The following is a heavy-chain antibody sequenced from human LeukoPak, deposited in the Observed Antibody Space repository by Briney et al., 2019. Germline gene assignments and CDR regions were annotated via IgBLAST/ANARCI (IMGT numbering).Heavy chain of an antibody. J-gene: IGHJ4*02. CDR1: GFTFSSYA. CDR2: ISGSGGST. D-gene: IGHD3-3*01. V-gene: IGHV3-23*01. Sequence: GGSLGLSCAASGFTFSSYAMSWVRQAPGKGLEWVSAISGSGGSTYYADSVKGRFTISRDNSKNTLYLQMNSLRAEDTAVYYCAGGFGVVQFDYWGQGTLVTVSS. CDR3: AGGFGVVQFDY.